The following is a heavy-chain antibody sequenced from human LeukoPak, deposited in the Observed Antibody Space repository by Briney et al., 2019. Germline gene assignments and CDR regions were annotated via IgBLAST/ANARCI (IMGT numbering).Heavy chain of an antibody. CDR1: GGSISSYY. V-gene: IGHV4-59*01. Sequence: SETLSLTCTVSGGSISSYYWSWIRQPPGKGLEWIGYIYYSGCTNYNPSLKSRVTISVDTSKNQFSLKLSSVTAADTAVYYCARAGRSSGWANFDYWGQGTLVTVSS. CDR2: IYYSGCT. CDR3: ARAGRSSGWANFDY. D-gene: IGHD6-19*01. J-gene: IGHJ4*02.